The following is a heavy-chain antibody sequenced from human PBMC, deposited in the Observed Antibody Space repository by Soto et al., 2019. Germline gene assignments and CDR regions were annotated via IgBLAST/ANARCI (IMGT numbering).Heavy chain of an antibody. V-gene: IGHV3-30-3*01. Sequence: GGSLRLSCAASGFTFISYAMHWVRQAPGKGLEWVAVISYDGSNKYYADSVKGRFTISRDNSKNTLYLQMNSLRAEDTAVYYCASGAKRTYYYDSSCYDPLAHHFDYWGQGTLVTVS. CDR2: ISYDGSNK. D-gene: IGHD3-22*01. J-gene: IGHJ4*02. CDR3: ASGAKRTYYYDSSCYDPLAHHFDY. CDR1: GFTFISYA.